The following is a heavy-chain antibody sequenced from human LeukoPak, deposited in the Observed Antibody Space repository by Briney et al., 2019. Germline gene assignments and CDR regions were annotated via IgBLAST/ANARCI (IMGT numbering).Heavy chain of an antibody. D-gene: IGHD5-18*01. CDR1: GFTFSSSA. CDR3: AKDRSARGIQLWSQLGSFDY. CDR2: ISNNGGYT. Sequence: GGSLRLSCAASGFTFSSSAMSWVRQAPGTGLEWVSAISNNGGYTYYADSVQGRFTISRDNSKNTLYLQMNSLRAEDTAVYYCAKDRSARGIQLWSQLGSFDYWGQGTLVTVSS. V-gene: IGHV3-23*01. J-gene: IGHJ4*02.